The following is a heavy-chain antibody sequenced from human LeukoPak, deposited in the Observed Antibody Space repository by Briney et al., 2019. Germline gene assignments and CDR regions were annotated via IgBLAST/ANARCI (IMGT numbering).Heavy chain of an antibody. D-gene: IGHD5-12*01. Sequence: SVKVSCKASGGTFSSYAISWVRQATGQGLEWMGGIIPIFGTANYAQKFQGRVTITTDESTSTAYVELSSLRSEDKAVYYCAREDSGYGLGYCDYWGQGTLVTVSS. V-gene: IGHV1-69*05. J-gene: IGHJ4*02. CDR1: GGTFSSYA. CDR2: IIPIFGTA. CDR3: AREDSGYGLGYCDY.